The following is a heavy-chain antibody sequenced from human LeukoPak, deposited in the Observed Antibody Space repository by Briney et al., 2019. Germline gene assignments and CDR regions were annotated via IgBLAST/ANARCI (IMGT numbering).Heavy chain of an antibody. CDR3: ARQSLAYYYDSSGRYYFDY. D-gene: IGHD3-22*01. CDR2: IYYSGST. Sequence: SETLSLTCTVSGGSISSSSYYWGWIRQPPGKGLEWMGSIYYSGSTYYNPSLKSRVTISVDTSKNQFSLKLSSVTAADTAVYYCARQSLAYYYDSSGRYYFDYWGQGTLVTVSS. V-gene: IGHV4-39*01. CDR1: GGSISSSSYY. J-gene: IGHJ4*02.